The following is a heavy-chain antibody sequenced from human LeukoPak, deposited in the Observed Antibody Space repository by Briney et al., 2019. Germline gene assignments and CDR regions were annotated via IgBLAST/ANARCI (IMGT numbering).Heavy chain of an antibody. Sequence: PGGSLRLSCAASGFTFSGSYMHWVRQASGKGLEWVGLIRSKPNSYTTVYAASVKGRFTISRDDSKNTAYLQMNSLKAEDTAVYYCTRQECSGGSCSYVDYWGRGTLVTVSS. CDR3: TRQECSGGSCSYVDY. V-gene: IGHV3-73*01. CDR2: IRSKPNSYTT. CDR1: GFTFSGSY. D-gene: IGHD2-15*01. J-gene: IGHJ4*02.